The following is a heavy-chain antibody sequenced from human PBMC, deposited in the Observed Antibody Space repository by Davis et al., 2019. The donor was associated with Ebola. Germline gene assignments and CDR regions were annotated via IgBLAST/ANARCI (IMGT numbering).Heavy chain of an antibody. CDR3: ARVWTTYYDFWSGHYYFDY. V-gene: IGHV1-2*02. CDR2: INPNSGGT. D-gene: IGHD3-3*01. Sequence: ASVKVSCKASGYTFTGYYMHWVRQAPGQGLEWMGWINPNSGGTNYAQKFQGRVTMTRDTSISTAYMELSRLRSDDTAVYYCARVWTTYYDFWSGHYYFDYWGQGTLVTVSS. CDR1: GYTFTGYY. J-gene: IGHJ4*02.